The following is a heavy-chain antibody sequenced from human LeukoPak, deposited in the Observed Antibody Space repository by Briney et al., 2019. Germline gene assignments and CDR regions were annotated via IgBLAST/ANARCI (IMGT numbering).Heavy chain of an antibody. CDR2: INGDGRNI. V-gene: IGHV3-74*01. CDR1: GFTFSSYW. CDR3: ARDMGIFTVTGASDY. Sequence: GGSLRLSCVASGFTFSSYWMHWVRQDPRKGLVWVSRINGDGRNINYADSVRGRFTISRDNSKNTLYLQMNSLRAEDTAVYYCARDMGIFTVTGASDYWGQGTLVTVSS. D-gene: IGHD4-17*01. J-gene: IGHJ4*02.